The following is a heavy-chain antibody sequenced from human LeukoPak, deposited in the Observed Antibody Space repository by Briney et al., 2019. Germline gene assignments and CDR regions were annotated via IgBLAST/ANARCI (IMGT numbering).Heavy chain of an antibody. CDR1: GYTLTELS. CDR3: AREWWREPYAFDI. CDR2: FDPEDGET. D-gene: IGHD1-14*01. J-gene: IGHJ3*02. Sequence: ASVKVSCKVSGYTLTELSMHWVRQAPGKGLEWMGGFDPEDGETIYAQKLQGRVTMTTDTSTSTAYMELRSLRSDDTAVYYCAREWWREPYAFDIWGQGTMVTVSS. V-gene: IGHV1-24*01.